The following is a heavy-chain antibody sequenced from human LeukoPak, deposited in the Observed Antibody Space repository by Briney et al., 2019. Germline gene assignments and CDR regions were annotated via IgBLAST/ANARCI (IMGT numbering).Heavy chain of an antibody. V-gene: IGHV4-59*01. CDR2: IYYSGST. D-gene: IGHD6-19*01. CDR3: ARVGSSGWFQN. CDR1: GGSISSYY. Sequence: PSETLSLTCTVSGGSISSYYWSWIRQPPGKGLEWIGYIYYSGSTNYNPSLKSRVTISVDTSKNQFSLKLSSVTAADTAVYYCARVGSSGWFQNWGQGTLVTVSS. J-gene: IGHJ1*01.